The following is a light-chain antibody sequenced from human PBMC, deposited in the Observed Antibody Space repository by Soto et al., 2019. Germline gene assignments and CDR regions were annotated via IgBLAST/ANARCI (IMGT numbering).Light chain of an antibody. CDR1: QSLMNSNGNNY. Sequence: IVMTQSPLSLPVTPGEPASISCTYSQSLMNSNGNNYFDWYLQKPGQSPHLLIYLVSNRASGVPDRFSGSGSGTDVTLKISRVAAEDVGVDYCVQDLHIHPTVGQGTRLEIK. J-gene: IGKJ5*01. V-gene: IGKV2-28*01. CDR2: LVS. CDR3: VQDLHIHPT.